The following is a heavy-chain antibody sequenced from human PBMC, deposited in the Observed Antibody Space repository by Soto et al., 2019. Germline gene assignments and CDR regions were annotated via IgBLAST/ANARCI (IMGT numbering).Heavy chain of an antibody. V-gene: IGHV1-8*01. D-gene: IGHD4-17*01. CDR1: GYTFTSYD. CDR3: AREDYGGSPGY. CDR2: MNPNSGNT. J-gene: IGHJ4*02. Sequence: QVQLVQSGAEVKKPGASVKLSCKASGYTFTSYDITWVRQATGQGLEWMGWMNPNSGNTGCAQKFQGRVTMTRNTSSSTAYMELSSLRSEDTVVYYWAREDYGGSPGYWGQGTLVTVSS.